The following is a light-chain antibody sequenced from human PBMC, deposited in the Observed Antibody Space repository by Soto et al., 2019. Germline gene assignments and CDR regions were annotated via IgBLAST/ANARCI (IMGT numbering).Light chain of an antibody. CDR3: QQYNSWPPLT. Sequence: EIVMTQSPATVSVSPGERATLSCRASQNVNSNLAWYQQKPGQPPRLLIYGAYTRATGVPARFSGSGFGTEFTLTINSLQSEDFAVYYCQQYNSWPPLTFGGGTKVEIK. CDR2: GAY. V-gene: IGKV3-15*01. CDR1: QNVNSN. J-gene: IGKJ4*01.